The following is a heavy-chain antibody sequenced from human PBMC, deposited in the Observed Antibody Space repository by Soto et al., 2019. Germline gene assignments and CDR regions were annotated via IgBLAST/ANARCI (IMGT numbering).Heavy chain of an antibody. D-gene: IGHD3-3*01. CDR3: ARALPHWRAFDY. CDR1: GGSFSGYF. V-gene: IGHV4-34*01. CDR2: INHSGST. J-gene: IGHJ4*02. Sequence: SETLSLTCAVYGGSFSGYFWSWIRQPPGQGLEWIGEINHSGSTDYSPSLKGRVTISVDTSKNQFSLKLSSVTAADTAVYYCARALPHWRAFDYWGQGMLVTVSS.